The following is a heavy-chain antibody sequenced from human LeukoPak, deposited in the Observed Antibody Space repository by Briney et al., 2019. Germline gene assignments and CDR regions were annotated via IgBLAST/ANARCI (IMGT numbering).Heavy chain of an antibody. D-gene: IGHD4-17*01. CDR3: ARGDLTTVFDY. V-gene: IGHV3-30*02. Sequence: GGSLRLSCAASGFTFSSYGMHWVRQAPGKGLEWVAYIQYDGSNEHYADSVKGRFTISRDNSKNSLYLQMNSLRAEDTAVYYCARGDLTTVFDYWGQGTLVTVSS. CDR2: IQYDGSNE. J-gene: IGHJ4*02. CDR1: GFTFSSYG.